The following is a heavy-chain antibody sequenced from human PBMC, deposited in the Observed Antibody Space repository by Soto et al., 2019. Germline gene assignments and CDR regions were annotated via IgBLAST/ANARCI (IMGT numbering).Heavy chain of an antibody. D-gene: IGHD2-21*01. V-gene: IGHV3-48*02. CDR3: ARVVKGLDFGMDV. J-gene: IGHJ6*02. Sequence: GGSLRLSCAASGSAFSSYTMNWVRQAPGKGLEWVSSIVGSGGAISYADSVKGRFAISRDNAKNSLYLQMNSLRDEDTAVYYCARVVKGLDFGMDVWGQGTTVTVSS. CDR1: GSAFSSYT. CDR2: IVGSGGAI.